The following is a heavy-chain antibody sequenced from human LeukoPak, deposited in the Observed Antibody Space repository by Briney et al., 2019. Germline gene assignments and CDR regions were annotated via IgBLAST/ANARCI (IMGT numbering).Heavy chain of an antibody. Sequence: PGGSLRLSCAASGSTFDDYGMSWVRQAPGKGLEWVSGINWNGGSTGYADSVKGRFTISRDNSKNTLYLQMGSLRAEDMAVYYCAREAYDSSGYSDYWGQGTLVTVSS. CDR2: INWNGGST. CDR3: AREAYDSSGYSDY. D-gene: IGHD3-22*01. V-gene: IGHV3-20*04. CDR1: GSTFDDYG. J-gene: IGHJ4*02.